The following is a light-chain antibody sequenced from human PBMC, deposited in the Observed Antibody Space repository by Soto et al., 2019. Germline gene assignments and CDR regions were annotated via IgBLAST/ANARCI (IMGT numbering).Light chain of an antibody. CDR1: SSDVGGYNY. J-gene: IGLJ3*02. CDR3: TSYTSSITRYV. Sequence: QSGLTQPASVSGSPGQSITISCTGTSSDVGGYNYVSWYQQDPGKAPKLMIYDVTNRPSGVSNRFSGSKSGNTASLTISGLQAEDEADYYCTSYTSSITRYVFGGGTKVTVL. CDR2: DVT. V-gene: IGLV2-14*01.